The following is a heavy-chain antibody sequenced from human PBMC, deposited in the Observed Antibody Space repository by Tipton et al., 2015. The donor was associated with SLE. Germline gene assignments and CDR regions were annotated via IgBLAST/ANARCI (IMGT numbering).Heavy chain of an antibody. J-gene: IGHJ4*02. CDR2: IYFGGST. V-gene: IGHV4-39*06. CDR1: SGSFNSGPYY. Sequence: TLSLTCSVSSGSFNSGPYYWGWIRQPPGKRLEWIGSIYFGGSTYYNPSLRGRVTISFDTSRNRFLLNLRSVTAADTAIYYCARGYRAGLRGVFDYWGQGAPVTVSS. D-gene: IGHD3-10*01. CDR3: ARGYRAGLRGVFDY.